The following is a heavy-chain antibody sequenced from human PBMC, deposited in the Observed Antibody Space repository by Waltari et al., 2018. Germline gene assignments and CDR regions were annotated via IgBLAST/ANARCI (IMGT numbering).Heavy chain of an antibody. Sequence: EVQLVESGGGLVQSGGSLRLSCAPSGFTFSFYAMHWVRQAPGKGLEWLSYISVGSATIYYADSVKGRFSISRDDARNSLFLEINSLRAEDSAVYYCARAGEFRSYYYAMDVWGQGTAVSVSS. J-gene: IGHJ6*02. D-gene: IGHD3-10*01. V-gene: IGHV3-48*03. CDR2: ISVGSATI. CDR3: ARAGEFRSYYYAMDV. CDR1: GFTFSFYA.